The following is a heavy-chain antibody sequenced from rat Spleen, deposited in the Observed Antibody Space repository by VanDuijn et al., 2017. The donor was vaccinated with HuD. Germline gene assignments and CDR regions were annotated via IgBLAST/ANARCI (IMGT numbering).Heavy chain of an antibody. V-gene: IGHV5-62*01. CDR1: GFTFSSYG. Sequence: VQLVESGGGLVQPGKSLRLSCSASGFTFSSYGMHWIRQAPGKGLDWFAYISSSSDTVYADAVKGRFTISRDNAKNTLYLQLNSLKSEDTAIYYCARKGWVFHHFDYWGQGVMVTVSS. J-gene: IGHJ2*01. CDR3: ARKGWVFHHFDY. CDR2: ISSSSDT. D-gene: IGHD1-7*01.